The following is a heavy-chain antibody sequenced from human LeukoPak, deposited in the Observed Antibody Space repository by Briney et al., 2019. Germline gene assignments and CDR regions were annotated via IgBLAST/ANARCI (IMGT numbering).Heavy chain of an antibody. D-gene: IGHD4-17*01. CDR2: INSDGSST. Sequence: PGGSLRLSCAASGFTFSSYWMHWVRQAPGKGLVWVSRINSDGSSTNYADSVKGRFTISRDNAKNSLYLQMNSLRAEDTAVYYCARDRVTTVTTTDYYYYGMDVWGQGTTVTVSS. CDR3: ARDRVTTVTTTDYYYYGMDV. CDR1: GFTFSSYW. J-gene: IGHJ6*02. V-gene: IGHV3-74*01.